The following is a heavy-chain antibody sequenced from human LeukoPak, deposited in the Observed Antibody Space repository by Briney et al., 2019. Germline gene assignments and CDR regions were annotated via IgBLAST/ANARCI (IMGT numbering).Heavy chain of an antibody. CDR3: ATKGDYYDSSGYSDY. J-gene: IGHJ4*02. D-gene: IGHD3-22*01. CDR2: INTNTGNP. Sequence: SVNVSCKASGYTFTSYAMNWVRQAPGQGLEWMGWINTNTGNPTYAQGFTGRFVFSLDTSVSTAYLQISSLKAEDTAVYYCATKGDYYDSSGYSDYWGQGTLVTVSS. CDR1: GYTFTSYA. V-gene: IGHV7-4-1*02.